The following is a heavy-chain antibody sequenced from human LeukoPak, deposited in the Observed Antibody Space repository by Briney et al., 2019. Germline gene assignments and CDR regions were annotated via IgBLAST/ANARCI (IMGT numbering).Heavy chain of an antibody. CDR2: ISGSSSAI. D-gene: IGHD3-22*01. CDR3: ARDFYDSSGYSQDY. V-gene: IGHV3-48*02. CDR1: GYTFSSYS. J-gene: IGHJ4*02. Sequence: GGSLRLSCAASGYTFSSYSMNWVRQAPGKGLEWISYISGSSSAIYYENSVKGRFTIFRDNAKNSLYLQMNSLRDEDTAVYYCARDFYDSSGYSQDYWGQGTLVTVSS.